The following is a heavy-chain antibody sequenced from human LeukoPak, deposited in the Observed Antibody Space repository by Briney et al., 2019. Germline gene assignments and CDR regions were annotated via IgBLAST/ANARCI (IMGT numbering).Heavy chain of an antibody. CDR3: AKSSRTEWLRLLSYFDY. Sequence: GGPLRLSCAASGFTFSSYAMSWVGQAPGKGLEWVSAISGSGGSTYYADSVKGRFTISRDNSKNTLYLQMNSLRAEDTAVYYCAKSSRTEWLRLLSYFDYWGQGTLVTVSS. CDR1: GFTFSSYA. D-gene: IGHD5-12*01. J-gene: IGHJ4*02. CDR2: ISGSGGST. V-gene: IGHV3-23*01.